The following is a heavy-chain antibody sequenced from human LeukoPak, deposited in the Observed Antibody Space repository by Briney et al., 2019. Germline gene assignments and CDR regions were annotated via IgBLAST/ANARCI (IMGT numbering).Heavy chain of an antibody. CDR1: GFTLSGYW. CDR2: INQDGSEK. CDR3: AREATNCYSVCYFDY. Sequence: GGSLSFSCAASGFTLSGYWMSWVRQAPGKGLKWVANINQDGSEKYYVDSVKGRFTISRDNAKNSLYLQMNRLRAEDTAVYYCAREATNCYSVCYFDYWGQGTLATVSS. D-gene: IGHD2-21*02. V-gene: IGHV3-7*01. J-gene: IGHJ4*02.